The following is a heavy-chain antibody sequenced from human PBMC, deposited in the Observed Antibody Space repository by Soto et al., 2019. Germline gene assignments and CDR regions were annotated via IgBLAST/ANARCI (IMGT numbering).Heavy chain of an antibody. CDR3: ASVPAGFCSSTSCSTPYFDY. V-gene: IGHV5-51*01. J-gene: IGHJ4*02. CDR1: GYSFTSYW. Sequence: GESLKISCKGSGYSFTSYWIGWVRQMPGKGLEWMGIIYPGDSDTRYSPSFQGQVTISADKSISTAYLQWSSLKASDTAMYYCASVPAGFCSSTSCSTPYFDYWGKGTLVTVSS. D-gene: IGHD2-2*01. CDR2: IYPGDSDT.